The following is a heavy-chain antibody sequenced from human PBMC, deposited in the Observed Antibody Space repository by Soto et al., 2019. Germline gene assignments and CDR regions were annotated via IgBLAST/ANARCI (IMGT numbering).Heavy chain of an antibody. D-gene: IGHD3-3*01. CDR1: GGTFSSYA. Sequence: QVQLVQSGAEVKKPGSSVKVSCKASGGTFSSYAISWVRQAPGQGLEWMGGIIPIFGTANYAQKFQGRVTITAEESTIMADRGLGSLRSGGMVADYCARGRLTHRVSVWLRRYYYGMDVWGHGTTVTVSS. CDR2: IIPIFGTA. J-gene: IGHJ6*02. V-gene: IGHV1-69*12. CDR3: ARGRLTHRVSVWLRRYYYGMDV.